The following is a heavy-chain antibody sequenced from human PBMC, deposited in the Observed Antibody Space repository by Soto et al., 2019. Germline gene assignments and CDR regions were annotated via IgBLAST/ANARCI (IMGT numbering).Heavy chain of an antibody. V-gene: IGHV1-18*01. J-gene: IGHJ4*02. CDR1: GYTFTSYG. D-gene: IGHD3-22*01. CDR2: ISAYNGNT. CDR3: ARGPVSIVVVTPFDY. Sequence: ASVKVSCKASGYTFTSYGISWVRQAPGQGLEWMGWISAYNGNTNYAQKLQGRVTMTTDTSTSTAYMELRSLRSDDTAVYYCARGPVSIVVVTPFDYWGQGALVTVSS.